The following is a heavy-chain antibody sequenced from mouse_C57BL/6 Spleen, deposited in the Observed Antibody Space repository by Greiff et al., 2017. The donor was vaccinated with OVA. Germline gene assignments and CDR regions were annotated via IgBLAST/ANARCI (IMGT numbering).Heavy chain of an antibody. D-gene: IGHD1-1*01. CDR3: ARALRSGYFDG. CDR2: IYPGDGDT. V-gene: IGHV1-82*01. J-gene: IGHJ1*03. CDR1: GYAFSSSW. Sequence: VQGVESGPELVKPGASVKISCKASGYAFSSSWMNWVKQRPGKGLEWIGRIYPGDGDTNYNGKFKGKATLTADKSSSTAYMQLSSLTSEDSAVYFCARALRSGYFDGWGTGTTVTVSS.